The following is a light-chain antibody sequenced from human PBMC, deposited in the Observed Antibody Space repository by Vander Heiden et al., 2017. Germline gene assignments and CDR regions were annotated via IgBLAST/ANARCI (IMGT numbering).Light chain of an antibody. J-gene: IGLJ1*01. CDR1: SSNIGSNY. Sequence: QSVLTQPPSASGTPGQRVTISCSGSSSNIGSNYVYWYQQLPGTAPKLLIYSNNQRPSGVPDRFSGSKSGTSASLAISGLRSEDEADYYCAAWDDSLSGNYVFGTGTNVTVL. CDR2: SNN. V-gene: IGLV1-47*02. CDR3: AAWDDSLSGNYV.